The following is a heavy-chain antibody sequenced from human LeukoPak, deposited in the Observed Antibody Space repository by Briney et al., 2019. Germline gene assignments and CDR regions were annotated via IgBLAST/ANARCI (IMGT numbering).Heavy chain of an antibody. J-gene: IGHJ4*02. CDR2: ISGSGGST. V-gene: IGHV3-23*01. Sequence: GGSLRLSCAASGFTFSSYAMSLVRQAPGKGLEWVSAISGSGGSTYYADSVKGRFTISRDNSKNTLYLQMNSLRAEDTAVYYCAKDGHLTMIVVVITFLWLDYWGQGTLVTVSS. CDR1: GFTFSSYA. D-gene: IGHD3-22*01. CDR3: AKDGHLTMIVVVITFLWLDY.